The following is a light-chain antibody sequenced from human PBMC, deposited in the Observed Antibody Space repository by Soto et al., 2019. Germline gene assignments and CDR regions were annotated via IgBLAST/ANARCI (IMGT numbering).Light chain of an antibody. CDR2: EVS. V-gene: IGKV2-30*01. Sequence: DVVMTQSPLSLPVTLGQPASISCRSSQSLVYSDGNTYLSWFQQRPGQSPRRLIYEVSNRDSGVPDRFSGSGSGTDFTLKISRVEAEVVGVYYCMQGRHWPPKFGQGTKVEIK. CDR3: MQGRHWPPK. J-gene: IGKJ1*01. CDR1: QSLVYSDGNTY.